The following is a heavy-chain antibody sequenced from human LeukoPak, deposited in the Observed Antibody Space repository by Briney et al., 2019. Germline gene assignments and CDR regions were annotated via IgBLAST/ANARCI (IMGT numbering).Heavy chain of an antibody. CDR1: GGTFSSYA. CDR2: IIPIFGTA. D-gene: IGHD6-13*01. CDR3: ARVDSSSWSYYYYMDV. J-gene: IGHJ6*03. Sequence: GASVKVSCKASGGTFSSYAISWVRQAPGQGLEWMGGIIPIFGTANYAQKFQGRVTITADKSTSTAYMELSSLRSEDTAVYYCARVDSSSWSYYYYMDVWGKGTTVTISS. V-gene: IGHV1-69*06.